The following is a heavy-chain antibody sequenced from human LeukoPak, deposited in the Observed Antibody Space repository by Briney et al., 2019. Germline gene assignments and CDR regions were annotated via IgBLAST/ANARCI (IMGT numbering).Heavy chain of an antibody. CDR3: ARDPGATGAIVI. Sequence: SVKVSCKASGGTFSSSAIRWVRQAPGQRLEWMGRIIPILGIANYAQKFQGRVTITADKSTSTAYMELSSLRSEDTAVYYCARDPGATGAIVIWGQGAMVTVSS. J-gene: IGHJ3*02. V-gene: IGHV1-69*04. CDR1: GGTFSSSA. CDR2: IIPILGIA. D-gene: IGHD1-26*01.